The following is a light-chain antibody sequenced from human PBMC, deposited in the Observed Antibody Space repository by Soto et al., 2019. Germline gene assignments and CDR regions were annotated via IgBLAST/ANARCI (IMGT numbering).Light chain of an antibody. V-gene: IGLV1-40*01. Sequence: QSVLTQPPSVSGAPGQRVTISCTGSSSNIGAGYDVHWYQQLPGTAPKLLIYGNSNRPSGVPDRFSGSKSGTSASLAITGLQAEDEADYYCQSYDSSLSGLFGGGTKLT. CDR2: GNS. CDR3: QSYDSSLSGL. CDR1: SSNIGAGYD. J-gene: IGLJ2*01.